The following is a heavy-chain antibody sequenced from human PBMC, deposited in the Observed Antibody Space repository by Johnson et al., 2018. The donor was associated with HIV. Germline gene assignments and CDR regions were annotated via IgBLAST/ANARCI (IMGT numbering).Heavy chain of an antibody. CDR2: ISGSGGST. D-gene: IGHD3-10*01. J-gene: IGHJ3*01. Sequence: VQLVESGGGLVQPGGSLRLSCAASGFTFSSCAMSWVRQAPGKGLEWVSAISGSGGSTYYADSVKGRFIISRDNSKNTLYLQMNSLKTEDTAVYYCTAPLGLFRDLLGAFDLWGQGTMVTVSS. CDR1: GFTFSSCA. V-gene: IGHV3-23*04. CDR3: TAPLGLFRDLLGAFDL.